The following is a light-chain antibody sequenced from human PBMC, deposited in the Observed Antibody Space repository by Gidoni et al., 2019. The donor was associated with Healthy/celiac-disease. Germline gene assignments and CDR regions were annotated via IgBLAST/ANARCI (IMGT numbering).Light chain of an antibody. CDR2: WAS. CDR3: QQYYSTLA. Sequence: DIVMTQSPDSLAVSLGERATINCKSSQRVLYRSNNKNYLAWYQQKPGQPPKLLIYWASTRESGVPDRFSGSGSGTDFTLTISSLQAEDVAVYYCQQYYSTLAFGQGTKVEIK. V-gene: IGKV4-1*01. CDR1: QRVLYRSNNKNY. J-gene: IGKJ1*01.